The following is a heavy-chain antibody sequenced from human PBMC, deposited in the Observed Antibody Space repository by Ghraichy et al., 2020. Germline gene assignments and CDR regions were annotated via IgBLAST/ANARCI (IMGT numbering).Heavy chain of an antibody. Sequence: SETLSLTCTVSGGSISSGSYCWGWIRQPPGKGLEWIGGIYSNSGNTYYNPSLKSRVTISVETSKNQFSLKLSSVTATDTAVYYCARHGALSSRFVYFDYWGQGTLVTVSP. D-gene: IGHD6-6*01. CDR3: ARHGALSSRFVYFDY. CDR2: IYSNSGNT. V-gene: IGHV4-39*01. J-gene: IGHJ4*02. CDR1: GGSISSGSYC.